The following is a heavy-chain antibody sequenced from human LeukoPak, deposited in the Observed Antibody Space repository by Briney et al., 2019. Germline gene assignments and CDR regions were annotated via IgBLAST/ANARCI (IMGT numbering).Heavy chain of an antibody. CDR3: ARGALRFLDPFDP. CDR2: INKDGSER. J-gene: IGHJ5*02. Sequence: GGSLRLSCAASGFTFSNYWMSWVRQAPGKGLEWVANINKDGSERNYVDSVKGRFTISRDNAKNSLYLQMNSLRAEDTAVYYCARGALRFLDPFDPWGQGTLVTVSS. CDR1: GFTFSNYW. V-gene: IGHV3-7*01. D-gene: IGHD3-3*01.